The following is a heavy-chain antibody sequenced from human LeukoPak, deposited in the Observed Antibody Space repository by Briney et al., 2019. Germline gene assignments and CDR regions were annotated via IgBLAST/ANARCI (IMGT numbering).Heavy chain of an antibody. CDR2: ISYDGSNK. CDR1: GFTFSSYA. V-gene: IGHV3-30-3*01. Sequence: QPGGSLRLSCAASGFTFSSYAMHWVRQAPGKGLEWVAVISYDGSNKYYADSGKGRFTTSRDNSKNTLYLQMNSLRAEDTAVYYCARVVGAFDCWGQGTLVTVSS. CDR3: ARVVGAFDC. J-gene: IGHJ4*02. D-gene: IGHD1-26*01.